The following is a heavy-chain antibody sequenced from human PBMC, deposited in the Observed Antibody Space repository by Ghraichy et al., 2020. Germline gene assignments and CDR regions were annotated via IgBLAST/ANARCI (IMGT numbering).Heavy chain of an antibody. CDR1: GGSISSYY. V-gene: IGHV4-59*01. D-gene: IGHD1-26*01. CDR2: IYYSGST. CDR3: ARGIVGATIDY. Sequence: SETRSLTCTVSGGSISSYYWSWIRQPPGKGLEWIGYIYYSGSTNYNPSLKSRVTISVDTSKNQFSLKLSSVTAADTAVYYCARGIVGATIDYWGQGTLVTVSS. J-gene: IGHJ4*02.